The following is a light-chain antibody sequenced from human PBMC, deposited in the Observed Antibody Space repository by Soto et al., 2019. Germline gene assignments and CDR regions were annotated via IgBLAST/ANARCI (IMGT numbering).Light chain of an antibody. Sequence: EIVLTQSPATLSLSPGERATLSCRASQSVSSYLAWYQQKPGQAPWLLIYDASNRATGIPARFSGSGSGTDFTLTISSLEPEDFAVYYCQQRSNWRNTFGGGTKVEIK. CDR3: QQRSNWRNT. V-gene: IGKV3-11*01. CDR2: DAS. J-gene: IGKJ4*01. CDR1: QSVSSY.